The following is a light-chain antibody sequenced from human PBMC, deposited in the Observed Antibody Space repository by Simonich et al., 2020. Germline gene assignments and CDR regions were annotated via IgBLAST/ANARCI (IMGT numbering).Light chain of an antibody. CDR2: DFS. V-gene: IGLV2-14*02. CDR1: SSDVGSYNL. J-gene: IGLJ3*02. CDR3: SSYTSSSTWV. Sequence: QSALTQPASVSGSPGQSITISCTGTSSDVGSYNLVSWYQQHPGKAPKLMISDFSNRPSGVSNRFSGSKSGNTASLTISGLQAEDEADYYCSSYTSSSTWVFGGGTKLTVL.